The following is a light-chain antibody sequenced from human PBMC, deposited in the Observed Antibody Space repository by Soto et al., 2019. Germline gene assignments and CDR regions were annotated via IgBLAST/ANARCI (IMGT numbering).Light chain of an antibody. Sequence: DIQMSQSPSTLSASLGDRVTITCRASQCISSWLAWYQQKPGKGPKLLIYAASSLQSGVPSRFSGSGSGTDFTLTISSLQPEDFATYYCQQANSFPITFGQGTRLEIK. V-gene: IGKV1-12*01. CDR1: QCISSW. CDR3: QQANSFPIT. CDR2: AAS. J-gene: IGKJ5*01.